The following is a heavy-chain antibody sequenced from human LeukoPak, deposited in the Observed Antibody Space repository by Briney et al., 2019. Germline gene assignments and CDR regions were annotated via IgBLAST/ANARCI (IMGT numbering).Heavy chain of an antibody. CDR3: TRDLGGDADGYNSDGYRS. V-gene: IGHV3-53*01. J-gene: IGHJ4*02. D-gene: IGHD5-24*01. CDR1: GFTVSSNY. Sequence: GGSLRLSCAASGFTVSSNYMSWVRQAPGKGLEWVSVIYGGGSTYYADSVKGRFTISRDNSKNTLYLQMNSLKTEDTAVYYCTRDLGGDADGYNSDGYRSWGQGTLVTVSS. CDR2: IYGGGST.